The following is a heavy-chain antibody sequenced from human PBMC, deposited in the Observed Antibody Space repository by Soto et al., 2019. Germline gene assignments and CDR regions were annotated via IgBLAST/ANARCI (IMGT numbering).Heavy chain of an antibody. J-gene: IGHJ4*02. V-gene: IGHV3-15*07. Sequence: GGSLRLSCADSGFTFTYFWMNWVRQAPGKGLEWVGRIKSEIDGGAAEYAAPVQGRFTILRDDSKSTMYLQMNSLRTEDTAMYYCTTQSFNWSDEGGRWGQGTLVTVSS. CDR2: IKSEIDGGAA. CDR1: GFTFTYFW. D-gene: IGHD1-1*01. CDR3: TTQSFNWSDEGGR.